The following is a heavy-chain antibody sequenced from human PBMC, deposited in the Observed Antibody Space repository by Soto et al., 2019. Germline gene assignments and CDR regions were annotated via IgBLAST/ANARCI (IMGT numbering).Heavy chain of an antibody. CDR1: SGSISSYY. CDR3: ARLAFDDYIWGSYRVVRAFDI. V-gene: IGHV4-59*07. CDR2: IYYSGST. D-gene: IGHD3-16*02. J-gene: IGHJ3*02. Sequence: PSYSLSLTCTVSSGSISSYYWSWIRQHPGKGLEWIGYIYYSGSTNYNPSLKSRVTISVDTSKNQFSLKLSSVTAADTAVYYCARLAFDDYIWGSYRVVRAFDIWGQGTMATVSS.